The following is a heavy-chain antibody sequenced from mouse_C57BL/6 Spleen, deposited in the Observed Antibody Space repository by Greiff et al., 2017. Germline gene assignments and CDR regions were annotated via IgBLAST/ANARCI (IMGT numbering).Heavy chain of an antibody. J-gene: IGHJ2*01. D-gene: IGHD4-1*01. Sequence: QLQQSGPELVKPGASVKISCKASGYTFTDYYMNWVKQSHGKSLEWIGDINPNNGGTSYNQKFKGKATLTVDKSSSTAYMELRSLTSEDSAVYYCARTGKDYWGQGTTLTVSS. V-gene: IGHV1-26*01. CDR2: INPNNGGT. CDR3: ARTGKDY. CDR1: GYTFTDYY.